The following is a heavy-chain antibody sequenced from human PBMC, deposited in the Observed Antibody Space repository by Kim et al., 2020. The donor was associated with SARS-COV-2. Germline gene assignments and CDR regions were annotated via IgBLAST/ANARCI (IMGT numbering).Heavy chain of an antibody. CDR1: GFTFGDYA. D-gene: IGHD3-10*01. Sequence: GGSLRLSCAASGFTFGDYAMHWVRQAPGKGLEWVSGISWNSGSIDYADSVKGRFTISRDNAKNSLYLQMNSLRAEDTALYYCAKDRDSGSYYNEGSNGMDVWGHGTTVSASS. CDR3: AKDRDSGSYYNEGSNGMDV. V-gene: IGHV3-9*01. J-gene: IGHJ6*02. CDR2: ISWNSGSI.